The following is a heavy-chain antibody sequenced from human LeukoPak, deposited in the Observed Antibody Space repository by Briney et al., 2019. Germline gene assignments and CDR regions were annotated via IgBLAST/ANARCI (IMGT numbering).Heavy chain of an antibody. J-gene: IGHJ5*02. CDR1: GYTFTGYY. D-gene: IGHD3-22*01. Sequence: ASVKVSCKASGYTFTGYYMHWVRQAPGQGLEWLGRINPNSGGTNYAQKFQGRVTMTRDTSISTAYMELSRLRSDDTAVYYCARKGGYYYWFDPWGQGTLVTVSS. CDR2: INPNSGGT. CDR3: ARKGGYYYWFDP. V-gene: IGHV1-2*06.